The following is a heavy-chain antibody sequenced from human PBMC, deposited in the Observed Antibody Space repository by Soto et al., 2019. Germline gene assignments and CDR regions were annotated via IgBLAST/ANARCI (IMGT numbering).Heavy chain of an antibody. CDR2: IIPMFGTP. J-gene: IGHJ6*02. Sequence: QVQLVQSGAEVKKPGSSVKVSCKASAGTFRSYAMTWVRQAPGQGLEWMGGIIPMFGTPNYAQKFQGRVTITADESTSTVDMEVNNLRSEDTAVYYCARSRVVAASDYYYYAMDAWGQGTTVTVSS. D-gene: IGHD2-15*01. CDR1: AGTFRSYA. V-gene: IGHV1-69*12. CDR3: ARSRVVAASDYYYYAMDA.